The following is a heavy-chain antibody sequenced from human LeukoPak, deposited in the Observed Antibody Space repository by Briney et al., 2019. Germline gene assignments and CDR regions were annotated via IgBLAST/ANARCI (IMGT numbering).Heavy chain of an antibody. Sequence: GESLRLSCAASGFRFSNYEIDWVRQAPGKGLEWVSYISIGGDTRHYADSVKGRFTISRDNAKNSVYLQMNSLRAEDTAVYFCASLWELTMAWGQGTLVTVSS. CDR1: GFRFSNYE. CDR3: ASLWELTMA. V-gene: IGHV3-48*03. D-gene: IGHD3-16*01. CDR2: ISIGGDTR. J-gene: IGHJ5*02.